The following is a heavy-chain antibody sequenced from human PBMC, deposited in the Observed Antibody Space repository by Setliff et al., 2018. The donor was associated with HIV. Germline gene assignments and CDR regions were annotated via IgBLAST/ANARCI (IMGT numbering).Heavy chain of an antibody. V-gene: IGHV4-31*03. D-gene: IGHD3-16*01. Sequence: PSETLSLTRSVSGGSITSGAYYWSWIRQHPGKGLEWIGYIYHSGDSHYNPSLKSRVTMSVDTSKNRFSLKLSSVTAADTAVYYCARDLAGIRDWGQGTLVTVSS. CDR2: IYHSGDS. CDR1: GGSITSGAYY. CDR3: ARDLAGIRD. J-gene: IGHJ4*02.